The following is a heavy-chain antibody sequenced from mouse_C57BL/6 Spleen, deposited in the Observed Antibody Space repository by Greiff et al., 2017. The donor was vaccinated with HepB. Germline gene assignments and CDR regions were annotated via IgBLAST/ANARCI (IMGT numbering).Heavy chain of an antibody. CDR2: IWRGGST. CDR3: AKNSVPYYYAMDY. D-gene: IGHD5-1*01. CDR1: GFSLTSYG. Sequence: VKLVESGPGLVQPSQSLSITCTVSGFSLTSYGVHWVRQSPGKGLEWLGVIWRGGSTDYNAAFMSRLSITKDNSKSQVFFKMNSLQADDTAIYYCAKNSVPYYYAMDYWGQGTSVTVSS. V-gene: IGHV2-5*01. J-gene: IGHJ4*01.